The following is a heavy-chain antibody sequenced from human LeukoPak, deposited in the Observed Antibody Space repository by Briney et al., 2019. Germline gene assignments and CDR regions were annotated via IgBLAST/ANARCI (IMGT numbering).Heavy chain of an antibody. CDR3: ARLHRGWYGAHEDFDY. J-gene: IGHJ4*02. V-gene: IGHV1-18*01. CDR1: GYTFTSYG. D-gene: IGHD6-19*01. CDR2: ISAYNGNT. Sequence: GASVTVSCKASGYTFTSYGISWVRQAPGQGLEWMGWISAYNGNTNYAQKLQGRVTMTTDTSTSTAYMELRSLRSDDTAVYYCARLHRGWYGAHEDFDYWGQGALVTVSS.